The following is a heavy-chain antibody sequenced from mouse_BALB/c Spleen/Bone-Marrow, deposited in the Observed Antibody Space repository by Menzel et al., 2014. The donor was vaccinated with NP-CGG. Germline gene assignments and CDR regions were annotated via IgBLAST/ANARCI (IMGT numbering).Heavy chain of an antibody. J-gene: IGHJ2*01. V-gene: IGHV5-6-5*01. CDR3: ARARGVTTATPYYFDY. D-gene: IGHD1-2*01. CDR2: ISGGGNS. Sequence: EVKVEESGGGLVKPGGSLKLSCAASGFSFXSYAVSWVRQTPEKRLEWVASISGGGNSYHSDNMKGRFTISRDNARNILYLQMSSLRSEDTAMYYCARARGVTTATPYYFDYWGQGTALTVSS. CDR1: GFSFXSYA.